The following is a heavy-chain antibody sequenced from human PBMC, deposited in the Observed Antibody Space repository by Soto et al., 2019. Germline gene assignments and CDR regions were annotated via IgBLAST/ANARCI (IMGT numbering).Heavy chain of an antibody. CDR3: AKMGFRGSTGSYHYSMDV. D-gene: IGHD1-26*01. CDR2: MSGSGSSS. V-gene: IGHV3-23*01. CDR1: GNTFSTYA. J-gene: IGHJ6*02. Sequence: GGSMRRSCSASGNTFSTYAMTCSRQAPGKGLERVSVMSGSGSSSYHADSVKGRFTISRDNSKNTLYLQMKSLRAEDTAVYYCAKMGFRGSTGSYHYSMDVWGQGTTVTVSS.